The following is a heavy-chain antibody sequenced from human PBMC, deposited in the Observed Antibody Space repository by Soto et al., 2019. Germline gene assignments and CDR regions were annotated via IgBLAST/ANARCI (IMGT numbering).Heavy chain of an antibody. Sequence: QVQLVQSGAEVKKPGASVKVSCKASGYTFTSYPTHWVRQAPGQRLEWMGWIDAGNGNTKYSQKFLGRVTVTTDTSASTTYMDLSSLRSEDTAVYYCARAGYSYASPYDGMDVWGQGTTVTVSS. J-gene: IGHJ6*02. CDR1: GYTFTSYP. D-gene: IGHD5-18*01. CDR3: ARAGYSYASPYDGMDV. CDR2: IDAGNGNT. V-gene: IGHV1-3*01.